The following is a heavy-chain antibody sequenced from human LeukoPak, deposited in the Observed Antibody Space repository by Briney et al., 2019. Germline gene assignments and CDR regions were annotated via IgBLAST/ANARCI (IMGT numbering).Heavy chain of an antibody. V-gene: IGHV3-23*01. CDR2: ISGSGGST. J-gene: IGHJ4*02. D-gene: IGHD3-22*01. CDR3: AKFITMIAESPFDS. Sequence: PGRSLRLSCAASGFTLSSYTMHWVRQAPGKGLEWVSAISGSGGSTYYADSVKGRFTISRDNSKNTVYLQMNSLRAEDTAVYYCAKFITMIAESPFDSWGQGTLVTVSS. CDR1: GFTLSSYT.